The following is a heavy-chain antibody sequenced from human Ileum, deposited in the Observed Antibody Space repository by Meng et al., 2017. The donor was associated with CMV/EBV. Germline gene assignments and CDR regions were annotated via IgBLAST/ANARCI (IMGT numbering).Heavy chain of an antibody. D-gene: IGHD1-26*01. CDR2: IDTNTGNP. CDR3: ARDGLSGRYFDY. V-gene: IGHV7-4-1*02. CDR1: GYTFTNNH. J-gene: IGHJ4*02. Sequence: CKTSGYTFTNNHIIWVRPAPGQGPEWMGLIDTNTGNPTYAQGFTGRFVFSLDTSVNTAYLQISSLKAEDPAVYYCARDGLSGRYFDYWGQGTLVTVSS.